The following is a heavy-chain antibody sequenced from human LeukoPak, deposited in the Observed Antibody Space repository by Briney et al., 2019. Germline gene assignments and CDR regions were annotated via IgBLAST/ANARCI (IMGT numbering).Heavy chain of an antibody. D-gene: IGHD6-6*01. CDR3: ARRPRGSSAGAFDI. Sequence: PSETLSLTCAVSGYSISSGYYWGWIRQPPGKGLEWIGSIYHSGSTYYNPSLKSRVTISVDTSKNQFSLQLSSVTAADTAVYYCARRPRGSSAGAFDIWGQGTMVTVSS. J-gene: IGHJ3*02. CDR1: GYSISSGYY. V-gene: IGHV4-38-2*01. CDR2: IYHSGST.